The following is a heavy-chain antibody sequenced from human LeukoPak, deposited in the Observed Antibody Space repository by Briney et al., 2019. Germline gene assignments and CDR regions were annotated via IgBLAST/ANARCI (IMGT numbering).Heavy chain of an antibody. CDR1: GGSFSGYY. V-gene: IGHV4-34*01. J-gene: IGHJ3*02. Sequence: PSETLSLTCAVYGGSFSGYYRSWIRQPPGKGLEWIGEINHSGSTNYNPSLKSRVTISVDTSKNQFSLKLSSVTAADTAVYYCARVPYYYDSSGYDAFDIWGQGTMVTVSS. D-gene: IGHD3-22*01. CDR2: INHSGST. CDR3: ARVPYYYDSSGYDAFDI.